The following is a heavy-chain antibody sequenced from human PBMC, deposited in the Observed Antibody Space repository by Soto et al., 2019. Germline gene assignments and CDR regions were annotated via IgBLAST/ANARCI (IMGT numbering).Heavy chain of an antibody. CDR1: GFTFTNYA. V-gene: IGHV3-23*01. J-gene: IGHJ5*02. D-gene: IGHD6-19*01. CDR3: AKEQFNTGWTQPGS. CDR2: ISGGGTGT. Sequence: GGSLRLSCAASGFTFTNYALHWVRQAPGKGLEWVSSISGGGTGTYSADAVKGRFTISSDKSRNTLYLQMDSLRPEDTAVYYCAKEQFNTGWTQPGSWGQGTLVTVSS.